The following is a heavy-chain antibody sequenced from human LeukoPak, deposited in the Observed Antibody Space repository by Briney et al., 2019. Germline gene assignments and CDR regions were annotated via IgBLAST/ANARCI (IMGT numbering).Heavy chain of an antibody. V-gene: IGHV4-39*01. D-gene: IGHD3-3*01. CDR3: ARQYYDFWSGYYYYYGMDV. Sequence: SQTLSPTCTVSGGSISSSSYYWGWLRQPPGRGLEWTGSIYYSGSTYYNPSLKSRVTISVGTSKNHFSLKLSSVTAADTAVYYCARQYYDFWSGYYYYYGMDVWGQGTPVTVSS. CDR2: IYYSGST. CDR1: GGSISSSSYY. J-gene: IGHJ6*02.